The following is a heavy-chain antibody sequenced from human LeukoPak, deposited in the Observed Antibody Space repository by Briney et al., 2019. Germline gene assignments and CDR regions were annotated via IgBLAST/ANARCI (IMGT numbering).Heavy chain of an antibody. V-gene: IGHV3-48*04. D-gene: IGHD3-9*01. CDR3: AKDHLRYFDWLLAA. CDR2: ISSSSTI. CDR1: GITFSSYS. J-gene: IGHJ5*02. Sequence: GGSLRLSCAASGITFSSYSMNWVRQVPGKGLEWVSYISSSSTIYYADSVKGRFTISRDNAKNSLYLQMNSLRAEDTAVYYCAKDHLRYFDWLLAAWGQGTLVTVSS.